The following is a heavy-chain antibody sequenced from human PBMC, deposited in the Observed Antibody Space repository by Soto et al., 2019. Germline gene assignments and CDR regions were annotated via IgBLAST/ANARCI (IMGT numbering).Heavy chain of an antibody. J-gene: IGHJ4*02. CDR2: VSHDGRNT. Sequence: VQLVESGGGVVQPGRSLRLSCTTSGFTFSDIGMHWVRQAPGKGLEWVAVVSHDGRNTHYADSVKGRFTISRDSSKNTVSLEMTSMRAEDTAVYYCAKGGRQWLVTSDFNYWGQGALVTVSP. CDR1: GFTFSDIG. V-gene: IGHV3-30*18. CDR3: AKGGRQWLVTSDFNY. D-gene: IGHD6-19*01.